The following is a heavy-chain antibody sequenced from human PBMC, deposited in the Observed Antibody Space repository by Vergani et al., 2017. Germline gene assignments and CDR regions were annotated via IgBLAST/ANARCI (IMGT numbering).Heavy chain of an antibody. CDR1: GFTFSSYA. Sequence: EVQLLESGGGLVQPGGSLRLSCAASGFTFSSYAMSWVRQAPGKGLEWMGRIDPSDSYTNYSPSFQGHVTISADKSISTAYLQWSSLKASDTAMYYCARHGGDYYGSGSENYYYGMDVWGQGTTVTVSS. CDR3: ARHGGDYYGSGSENYYYGMDV. CDR2: IDPSDSYT. J-gene: IGHJ6*02. V-gene: IGHV5-10-1*01. D-gene: IGHD3-10*01.